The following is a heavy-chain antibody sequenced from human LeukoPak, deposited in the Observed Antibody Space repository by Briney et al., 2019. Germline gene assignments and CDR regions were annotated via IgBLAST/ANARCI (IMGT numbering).Heavy chain of an antibody. V-gene: IGHV4-59*12. D-gene: IGHD3-22*01. CDR1: GGSISSYY. Sequence: SETLSLTCTVSGGSISSYYWSWIRQPPGKGLEWIGYIYYSGSTNYNPSLKSRVTISVDTSKNQFSLKLSSVTAADTAVYCCARFNYDSSGYPPDDAFDIWGQGTMVTVSS. CDR3: ARFNYDSSGYPPDDAFDI. CDR2: IYYSGST. J-gene: IGHJ3*02.